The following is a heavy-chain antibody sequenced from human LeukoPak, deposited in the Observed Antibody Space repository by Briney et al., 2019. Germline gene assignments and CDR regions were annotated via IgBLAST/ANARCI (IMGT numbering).Heavy chain of an antibody. D-gene: IGHD3-22*01. Sequence: GGSLRLSCAASGFNVGSNYMSWVRQTPGKGLEWVSVIYRGGATYYADSVKGRFTLSRDNSKNTLYLQMNSLRVEDTAVYYCAREGMHDSSGYYPIGGSYYFDHWGQGTLVTVSS. CDR2: IYRGGAT. CDR1: GFNVGSNY. J-gene: IGHJ4*02. CDR3: AREGMHDSSGYYPIGGSYYFDH. V-gene: IGHV3-53*01.